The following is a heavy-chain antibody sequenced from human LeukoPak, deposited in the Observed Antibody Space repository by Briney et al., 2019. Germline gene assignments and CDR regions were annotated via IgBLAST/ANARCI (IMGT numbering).Heavy chain of an antibody. D-gene: IGHD3-22*01. CDR2: INPSGGST. V-gene: IGHV1-46*01. J-gene: IGHJ4*02. CDR3: ARDQIPYYYDSSGYYGISD. CDR1: GYTFTSYY. Sequence: ASVKVSCKASGYTFTSYYIHWVRQAPGQGLEWMGIINPSGGSTSYAQKLQGRVTMTTDTSTSTAYMELRSLRSDDTAVYYCARDQIPYYYDSSGYYGISDWGQGTLVTVSS.